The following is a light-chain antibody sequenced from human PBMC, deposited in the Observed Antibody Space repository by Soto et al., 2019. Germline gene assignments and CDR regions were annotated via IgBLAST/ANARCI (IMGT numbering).Light chain of an antibody. J-gene: IGKJ2*01. Sequence: EIVMTQSPAILSMSPGERATYSCRASQNVGTSLAWYQQIPGQAPRLLMYGASTRATSIPARFSGSGSGTEFTLTISSLQSEDFAVYYCQQYNNRPPMYTFGQGTKLEIK. V-gene: IGKV3-15*01. CDR3: QQYNNRPPMYT. CDR2: GAS. CDR1: QNVGTS.